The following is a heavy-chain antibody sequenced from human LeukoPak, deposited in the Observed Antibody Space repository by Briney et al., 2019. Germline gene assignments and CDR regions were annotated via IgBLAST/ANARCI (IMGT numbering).Heavy chain of an antibody. CDR2: ISYDGSNK. Sequence: GGSLRLSCAASGFTFSSYAMHWVRQAPGKGLEWVAVISYDGSNKYYADSVKGRFTISRDNSKNTLYLQMNSLRAEDTAVYYCANRLGIAAAGYWYFDLWGRGTLVTVSS. CDR3: ANRLGIAAAGYWYFDL. D-gene: IGHD6-13*01. V-gene: IGHV3-30-3*01. J-gene: IGHJ2*01. CDR1: GFTFSSYA.